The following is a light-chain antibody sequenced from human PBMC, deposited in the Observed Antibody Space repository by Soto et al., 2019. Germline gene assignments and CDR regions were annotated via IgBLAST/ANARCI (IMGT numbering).Light chain of an antibody. CDR3: QQRSNWTPLT. CDR2: DAS. CDR1: QSVSSY. J-gene: IGKJ5*01. V-gene: IGKV3-11*01. Sequence: EIVLTQSPATLSLSPGERATLSCRASQSVSSYLAWYQQKPGQAPRLLIYDASNRATGIPARFSGSGSGTDFTLTISSIEPEDFAVYYCQQRSNWTPLTFGQGTRPEIK.